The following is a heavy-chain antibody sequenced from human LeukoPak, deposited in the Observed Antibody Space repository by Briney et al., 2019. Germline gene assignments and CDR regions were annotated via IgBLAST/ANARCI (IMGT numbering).Heavy chain of an antibody. CDR3: ANMTDIVVVPADFFDY. D-gene: IGHD2-2*01. CDR1: GFTFNNYA. Sequence: GGSLSLSCAASGFTFNNYAMSWVRQAPGKGLECVSVISGSGGSTYYADSVKGRFTISRDNSKNTLYLQMNSLRAEDTALYYCANMTDIVVVPADFFDYWGQGILVTVSS. J-gene: IGHJ4*02. CDR2: ISGSGGST. V-gene: IGHV3-23*01.